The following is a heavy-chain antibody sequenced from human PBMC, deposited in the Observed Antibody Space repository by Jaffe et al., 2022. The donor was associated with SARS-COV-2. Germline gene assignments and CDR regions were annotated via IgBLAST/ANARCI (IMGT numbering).Heavy chain of an antibody. CDR1: GFTFSAYA. CDR3: AKAGYCSGSSCYSGYYYMDV. CDR2: ISGSGGDR. J-gene: IGHJ6*03. V-gene: IGHV3-23*04. D-gene: IGHD2-2*01. Sequence: EVQLVESGGAFVQPGGSLRLSCAASGFTFSAYAMSWVRQAPGKGLEWVSVISGSGGDRYYADSVKGRFTISRDNSKNTLYLQMNSLRAEDMAIYYCAKAGYCSGSSCYSGYYYMDVWGKGTTVTVSS.